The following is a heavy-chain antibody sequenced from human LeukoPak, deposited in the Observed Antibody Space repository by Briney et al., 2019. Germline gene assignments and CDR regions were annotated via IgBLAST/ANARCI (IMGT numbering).Heavy chain of an antibody. D-gene: IGHD3-22*01. Sequence: PGGSLRLSCAASGFTFSDYYMSWIRQAPGKGLEWVSYISSSSSYTNYADSVKGRFTISRDNAKNSLYLQMNSLRAEDTAVYYCAVRPSPNYYDSSGYYYWGQGTLVTVSS. J-gene: IGHJ4*02. V-gene: IGHV3-11*03. CDR2: ISSSSSYT. CDR3: AVRPSPNYYDSSGYYY. CDR1: GFTFSDYY.